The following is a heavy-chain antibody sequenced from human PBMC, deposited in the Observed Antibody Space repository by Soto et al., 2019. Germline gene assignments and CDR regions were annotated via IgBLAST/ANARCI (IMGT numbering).Heavy chain of an antibody. Sequence: SETLSLTCAVYGGSFSGYYWTWIRQPPGTVLEWIGEINHSGSTNYNPSLKSRVTISVDTSKNQCSLQLNSVTAADTAVYYCARDAMTTVIPYYSYCAMDVWCQGTTVTVSS. J-gene: IGHJ6*02. D-gene: IGHD4-17*01. CDR3: ARDAMTTVIPYYSYCAMDV. V-gene: IGHV4-34*01. CDR2: INHSGST. CDR1: GGSFSGYY.